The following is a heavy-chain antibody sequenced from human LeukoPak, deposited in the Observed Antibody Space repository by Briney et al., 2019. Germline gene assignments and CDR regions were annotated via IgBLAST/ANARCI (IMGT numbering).Heavy chain of an antibody. CDR2: VFYSGTT. D-gene: IGHD3-16*01. V-gene: IGHV4-39*01. CDR1: GGSISSSNYC. J-gene: IGHJ4*02. Sequence: ASETLSLTCTVSGGSISSSNYCWSWIRQPPGKGLEWIGNVFYSGTTYYYPSLKSRVTISVDPSKNQFSLKLSSVTAADTAVYYCARHYVWGNNPYYPFDHWGQGALVTVSS. CDR3: ARHYVWGNNPYYPFDH.